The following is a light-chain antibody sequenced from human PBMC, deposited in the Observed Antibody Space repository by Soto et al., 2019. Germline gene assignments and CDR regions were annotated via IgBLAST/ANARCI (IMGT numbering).Light chain of an antibody. CDR2: GAS. V-gene: IGKV3-20*01. J-gene: IGKJ1*01. CDR1: QRVSSGY. CDR3: QHYGNSPT. Sequence: EIVLTQSPGTLSLSPGDGATLSCRASQRVSSGYLAWYHQKPGQAPRLLIYGASRRAGGIPDRFSGSGSGTDCTLSISRLEPEDFAVYWCQHYGNSPTFGQGTRVQIK.